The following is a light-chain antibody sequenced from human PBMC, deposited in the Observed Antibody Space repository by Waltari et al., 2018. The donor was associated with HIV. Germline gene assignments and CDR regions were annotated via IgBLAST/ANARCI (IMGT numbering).Light chain of an antibody. CDR2: DAS. CDR1: QSVSSY. J-gene: IGKJ4*01. CDR3: QQRSNWPPLT. V-gene: IGKV3-11*01. Sequence: EIVLTPSPATLSLSPVERATLPCRASQSVSSYLAWYQQKPGQAPRLLIYDASNRATGIPARFSGSGSGTDFTLTISSLEPEDFAVYYCQQRSNWPPLTFGGGTKVEIK.